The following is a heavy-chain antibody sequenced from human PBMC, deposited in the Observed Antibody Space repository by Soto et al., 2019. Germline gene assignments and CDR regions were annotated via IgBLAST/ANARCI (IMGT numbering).Heavy chain of an antibody. V-gene: IGHV5-10-1*01. Sequence: GESLKISCKGSGYSFTSYWISWVRQMPGKGLEWMGRIDPSDSYTNYSPSFQGHVTISADKSISTAYLQWGSLKASDTAMYYCARPSRVATYYYYYYGMDVWGQGTTVTVSS. CDR1: GYSFTSYW. CDR3: ARPSRVATYYYYYYGMDV. J-gene: IGHJ6*02. CDR2: IDPSDSYT.